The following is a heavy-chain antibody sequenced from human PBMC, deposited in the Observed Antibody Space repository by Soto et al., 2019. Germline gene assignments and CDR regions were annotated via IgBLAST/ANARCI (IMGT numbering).Heavy chain of an antibody. CDR2: TYYRSKWYN. CDR3: ARDPADGHSGYDPSENYYYYYMDV. V-gene: IGHV6-1*01. D-gene: IGHD5-12*01. CDR1: GDSVSSNSAA. J-gene: IGHJ6*03. Sequence: QSQTLSLTCAISGDSVSSNSAAWNWIRQSPSRGLEWLGRTYYRSKWYNDYAVSVKSRITINPDTSKNQFSLQLNSVTPEDTAVYYCARDPADGHSGYDPSENYYYYYMDVWGKGTTVTVSS.